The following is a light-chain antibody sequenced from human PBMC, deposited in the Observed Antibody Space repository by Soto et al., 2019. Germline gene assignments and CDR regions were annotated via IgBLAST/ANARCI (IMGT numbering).Light chain of an antibody. J-gene: IGKJ5*01. CDR2: GAS. Sequence: EIVLTQSPGTLSVSPGDRVTLSCRASQSVDINLAWYQQRAGQAPRLLVYGASTKANGIPARFSGSGSGTELTLTISSLQPEDFAVYDCQQRSNWHQITFGQGTRLEIK. V-gene: IGKV3-15*01. CDR3: QQRSNWHQIT. CDR1: QSVDIN.